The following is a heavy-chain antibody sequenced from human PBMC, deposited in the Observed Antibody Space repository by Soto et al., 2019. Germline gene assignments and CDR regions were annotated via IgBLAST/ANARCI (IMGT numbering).Heavy chain of an antibody. V-gene: IGHV4-4*02. Sequence: PSETLSLTCAVSGGSISSSNWWSWVRQPPGKGLEWIGEIYHSGSTNYNPSLKSRVTISVDKSKNTLYLQMNSLRVEDTAVYYCASRPPFDYWGQGTLVTVSS. CDR1: GGSISSSNW. J-gene: IGHJ4*02. CDR3: ASRPPFDY. CDR2: IYHSGST.